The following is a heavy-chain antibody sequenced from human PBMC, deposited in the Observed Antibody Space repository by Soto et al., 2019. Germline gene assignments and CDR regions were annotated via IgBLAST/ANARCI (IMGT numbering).Heavy chain of an antibody. D-gene: IGHD3-9*01. CDR3: ARAYEVLRYFDWSSPRSAWFDP. CDR1: GGSISSYY. Sequence: TCTVSGGSISSYYWSWMRQPPGRGLEWIGCIYYRGSTNYTPSLKSRVTLSVDTSKNQFSLKLSSVTAADTAVYYCARAYEVLRYFDWSSPRSAWFDPWGQGTLVTVSS. CDR2: IYYRGST. V-gene: IGHV4-59*12. J-gene: IGHJ5*02.